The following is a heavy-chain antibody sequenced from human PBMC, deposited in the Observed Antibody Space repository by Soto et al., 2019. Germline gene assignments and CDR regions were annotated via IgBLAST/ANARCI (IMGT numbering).Heavy chain of an antibody. D-gene: IGHD1-1*01. CDR2: ITYEGSNK. J-gene: IGHJ6*02. Sequence: QEQLVESGGGVVQPGRSLRLSCAASGFIFAKYGMHWVRQAPGKELERVALITYEGSNKYYADAVKGRFTISRDNAKDMVSLQMDSLRGEDTAVYYCAKARGANNWANYYGLDVWGQGTTVTVSS. V-gene: IGHV3-30*18. CDR3: AKARGANNWANYYGLDV. CDR1: GFIFAKYG.